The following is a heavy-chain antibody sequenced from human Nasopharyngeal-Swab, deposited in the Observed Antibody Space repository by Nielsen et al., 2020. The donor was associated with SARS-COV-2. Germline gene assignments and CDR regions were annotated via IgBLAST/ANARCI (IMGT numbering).Heavy chain of an antibody. D-gene: IGHD1-26*01. Sequence: GESLKISCAASGFSFSEYAFHWVRQAPGKGLEWVSVISGGGESTHYADSVKDRFSISRVDSRETVYLQMDSLRAEDTAVYYCAKDPSFVGSLQFDQWGRGTLVTVSS. J-gene: IGHJ4*02. V-gene: IGHV3-23*01. CDR1: GFSFSEYA. CDR2: ISGGGEST. CDR3: AKDPSFVGSLQFDQ.